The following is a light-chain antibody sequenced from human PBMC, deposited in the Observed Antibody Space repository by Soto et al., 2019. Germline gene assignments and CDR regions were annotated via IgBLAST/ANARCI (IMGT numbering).Light chain of an antibody. CDR2: DAS. V-gene: IGKV3-11*01. Sequence: EIVLTQSPATLSLSPGERATLSCRARQSVSSYLAWYQQKPGQAPRLLIYDASNRATGIPARFSGSGSGTDFTLTISRLEPEDFEVYYCQQRSNWPLTFGPGTKVDIK. J-gene: IGKJ3*01. CDR3: QQRSNWPLT. CDR1: QSVSSY.